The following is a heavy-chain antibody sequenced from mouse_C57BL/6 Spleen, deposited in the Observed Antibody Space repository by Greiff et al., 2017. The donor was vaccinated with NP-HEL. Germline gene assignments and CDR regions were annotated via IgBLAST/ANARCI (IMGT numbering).Heavy chain of an antibody. D-gene: IGHD1-1*01. V-gene: IGHV1-81*01. CDR3: ARGEGITTVVEGDY. Sequence: VKLQQSGAELARPGASVKLSCKASGYTFTSYGISWVKQRTGQGLEWIGEIYPRSGNTYYNEKFKGKATLTADKSSSTAYMELRSLTSEVSAVYFCARGEGITTVVEGDYWGQGTTLTVSS. J-gene: IGHJ2*01. CDR1: GYTFTSYG. CDR2: IYPRSGNT.